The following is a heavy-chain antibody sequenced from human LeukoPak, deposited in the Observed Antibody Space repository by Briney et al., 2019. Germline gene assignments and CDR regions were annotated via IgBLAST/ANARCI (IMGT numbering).Heavy chain of an antibody. CDR1: GFTFSSYG. CDR3: AKAENDY. CDR2: ISYDGSNK. D-gene: IGHD1-14*01. V-gene: IGHV3-30*18. J-gene: IGHJ4*02. Sequence: GGSLRLSCAASGFTFSSYGMHWVRQAPGKGLEWVAVISYDGSNKYYADSVKGRFTISRDNSKNTLYLQMNSLRAEDTAVYYCAKAENDYWGQGTLVTVSS.